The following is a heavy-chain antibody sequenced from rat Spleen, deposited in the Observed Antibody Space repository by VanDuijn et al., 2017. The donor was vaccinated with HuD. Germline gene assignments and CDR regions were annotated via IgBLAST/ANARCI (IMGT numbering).Heavy chain of an antibody. Sequence: QVQLKESGPGLVQPSQTLSLTCTVSGFSLTSYHVSWVRQPPGKGLEWMGVIWTSGSTSYNSLLKSRLSISRDTSKSQVFLKRNSLQTEDTATYYCARDQRVYFDYWGQGVMVTVSS. CDR2: IWTSGST. CDR1: GFSLTSYH. V-gene: IGHV2-43*01. CDR3: ARDQRVYFDY. J-gene: IGHJ2*01. D-gene: IGHD1-11*01.